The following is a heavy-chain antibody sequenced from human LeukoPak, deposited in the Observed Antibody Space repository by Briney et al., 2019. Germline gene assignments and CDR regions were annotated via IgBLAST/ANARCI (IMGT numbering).Heavy chain of an antibody. CDR3: ARSYGDYTILAY. D-gene: IGHD4-17*01. J-gene: IGHJ4*02. CDR2: ISTGGST. CDR1: GGSISSGTYY. Sequence: SETLSLTCTVSGGSISSGTYYWTWIRQPAGKGLEWIGRISTGGSTSYNPSIKSRLTMSLDTSKNQFSLKLNSVTAADTAVYYCARSYGDYTILAYWGQGTLVTVSS. V-gene: IGHV4-61*02.